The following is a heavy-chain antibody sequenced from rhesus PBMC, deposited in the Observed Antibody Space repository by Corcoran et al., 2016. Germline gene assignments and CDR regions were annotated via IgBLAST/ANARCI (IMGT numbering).Heavy chain of an antibody. V-gene: IGHV4-169*01. CDR3: ARVSVRLAFDF. CDR1: GGSISSSY. CDR2: MYGSGSST. Sequence: QLQLQESGPGLVKPSETLSVTCAVSGGSISSSYWSWIRQAPGKGLEWICDMYGSGSSTNYNPSLQSRVTLSVDTSKDQLSLKLSSVTTADTAVYYCARVSVRLAFDFWGQGLRVTVSS. J-gene: IGHJ3*01. D-gene: IGHD2-39*01.